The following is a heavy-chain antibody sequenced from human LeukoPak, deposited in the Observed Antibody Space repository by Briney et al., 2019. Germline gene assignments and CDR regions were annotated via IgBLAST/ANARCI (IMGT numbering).Heavy chain of an antibody. CDR2: IKQDGSEK. J-gene: IGHJ4*02. CDR3: ARGYSSPWDRYFDY. V-gene: IGHV3-7*01. D-gene: IGHD6-19*01. CDR1: GLTFSSYW. Sequence: GGSLRLSCAASGLTFSSYWMSWVRQAPGTGLEWVANIKQDGSEKYYVDSVKGRFTISRDNAKNLLNLQMNSLRAEDTAVCYCARGYSSPWDRYFDYWGQGTLVTVSS.